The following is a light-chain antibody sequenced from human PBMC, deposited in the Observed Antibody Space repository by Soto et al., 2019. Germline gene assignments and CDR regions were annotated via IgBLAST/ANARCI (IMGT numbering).Light chain of an antibody. J-gene: IGKJ1*01. Sequence: DIHMTQSPSTLSASVGDRVTITCRASQSLTMWLAWYQQKPGKAPNLLLYQTSSLESRVPSRFGGSGSGTEFSLTISSLQPDDFATYDGQHWTDYSWTFGQGTKVEGK. V-gene: IGKV1-5*03. CDR2: QTS. CDR1: QSLTMW. CDR3: QHWTDYSWT.